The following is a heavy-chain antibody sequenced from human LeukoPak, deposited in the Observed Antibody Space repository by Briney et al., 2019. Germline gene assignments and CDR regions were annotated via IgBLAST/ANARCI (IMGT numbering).Heavy chain of an antibody. CDR1: GGSFSGYY. D-gene: IGHD2-2*01. CDR3: ARTPYCSSTSCYPNFDY. Sequence: SETLSLTCAVYGGSFSGYYWSWIRQPPGKGLEWIGEINHSGSTNYNPSLKSRVTISVDTSKNQFSLKLSSVTAADTAVYYCARTPYCSSTSCYPNFDYWGQGTLVTVSS. V-gene: IGHV4-34*01. CDR2: INHSGST. J-gene: IGHJ4*02.